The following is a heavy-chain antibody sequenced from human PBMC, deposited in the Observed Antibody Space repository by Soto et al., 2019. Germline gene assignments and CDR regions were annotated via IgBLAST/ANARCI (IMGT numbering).Heavy chain of an antibody. CDR3: AKAFGIIVAAAHDY. CDR1: AFTFSSYA. V-gene: IGHV3-23*01. Sequence: PGGSLRLSCAASAFTFSSYAVSWVRQAPGKGLEWVSAISGSGGSTYYADSVKGRFTISRDNSKNTLYLQMNSLRAEDTAVYYCAKAFGIIVAAAHDYWGQGTLVTVSS. CDR2: ISGSGGST. J-gene: IGHJ4*02. D-gene: IGHD2-2*01.